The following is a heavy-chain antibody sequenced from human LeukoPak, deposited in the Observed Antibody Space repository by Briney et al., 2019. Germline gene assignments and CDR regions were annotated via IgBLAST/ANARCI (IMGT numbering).Heavy chain of an antibody. J-gene: IGHJ4*02. CDR3: ARVLTTRSVTARDY. D-gene: IGHD1-1*01. Sequence: NASETLSLTCTVSGGSISSGSYYWSWIRQPAGKGLEWIGRIYTSGSTNYNPSLKSRVTISVDTSKNQFSLKLSSVTAADMAVYYCARVLTTRSVTARDYWGQGTLVTVSS. V-gene: IGHV4-61*02. CDR1: GGSISSGSYY. CDR2: IYTSGST.